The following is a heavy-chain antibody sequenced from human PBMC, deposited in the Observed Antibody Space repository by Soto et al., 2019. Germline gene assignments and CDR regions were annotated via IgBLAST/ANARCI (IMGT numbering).Heavy chain of an antibody. D-gene: IGHD3-22*01. Sequence: QVPLVQSGAEVKKPGASVKVSCKASGYTFTSYGISWVRQAPGQGLEWMGWISAYNGNTNYAQKLQGRVTMTTDTSTSTAYMELRSLRSDDTAVYYCARDNPQGITMMADAFDIWGQGTMVTVSS. J-gene: IGHJ3*02. CDR1: GYTFTSYG. CDR2: ISAYNGNT. CDR3: ARDNPQGITMMADAFDI. V-gene: IGHV1-18*01.